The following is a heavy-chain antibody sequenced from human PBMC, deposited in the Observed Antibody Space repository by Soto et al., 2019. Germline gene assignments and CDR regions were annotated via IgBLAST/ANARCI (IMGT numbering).Heavy chain of an antibody. CDR1: GYTFTTYD. CDR3: ARDKFGGSGSYYSDPFDY. CDR2: ISTYNGNT. V-gene: IGHV1-18*01. Sequence: ASVKVSCKASGYTFTTYDISWVRQAPGQGLEWMGRISTYNGNTNYPQSLQGRLTMTTDTSTTTAYMELRSLRSDDTAVYYCARDKFGGSGSYYSDPFDYWGQGTLVTVSS. D-gene: IGHD3-10*01. J-gene: IGHJ4*02.